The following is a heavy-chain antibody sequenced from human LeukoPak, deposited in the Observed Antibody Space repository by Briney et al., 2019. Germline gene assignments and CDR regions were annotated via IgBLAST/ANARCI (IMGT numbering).Heavy chain of an antibody. Sequence: SETLSLTCTVSGGSISSGSYYWSWIRQPAGKGLEWTGRIYTSGSTNYNPSLKSRVTISVDTSKNQFSLKLSSVTAADTAVYYCARDGATVVTPDYNWFDPRGQGTLVTVSS. CDR3: ARDGATVVTPDYNWFDP. CDR1: GGSISSGSYY. J-gene: IGHJ5*02. D-gene: IGHD4-23*01. CDR2: IYTSGST. V-gene: IGHV4-61*02.